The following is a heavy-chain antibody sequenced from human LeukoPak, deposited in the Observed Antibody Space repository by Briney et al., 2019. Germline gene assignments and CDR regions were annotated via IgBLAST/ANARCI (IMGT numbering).Heavy chain of an antibody. J-gene: IGHJ5*02. CDR2: INPNSGGT. CDR1: GYTFTGYY. CDR3: ARDFWSSSSPWFDP. V-gene: IGHV1-2*02. Sequence: ASVKVSCKASGYTFTGYYMHWVRQAPGQGLEWRGWINPNSGGTNYAQKFQGRVTMTRDTSISTAYMELSRLRSDDTAVYYCARDFWSSSSPWFDPWGQGTLVTVSS. D-gene: IGHD6-6*01.